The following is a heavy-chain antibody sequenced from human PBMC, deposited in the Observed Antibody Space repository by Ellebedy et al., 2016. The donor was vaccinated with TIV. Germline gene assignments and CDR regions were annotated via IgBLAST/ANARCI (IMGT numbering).Heavy chain of an antibody. Sequence: GESLKISCAASGFTFSDHNMDWVRQAPGKGLEWVGRIRIKSKSYTTEYAASVKGRFTISRDDSQNSLYLQMNSLRPEDTAVYYCARSEPADVWGKGATVTVSS. J-gene: IGHJ6*04. CDR1: GFTFSDHN. D-gene: IGHD1-14*01. V-gene: IGHV3-72*01. CDR3: ARSEPADV. CDR2: IRIKSKSYTT.